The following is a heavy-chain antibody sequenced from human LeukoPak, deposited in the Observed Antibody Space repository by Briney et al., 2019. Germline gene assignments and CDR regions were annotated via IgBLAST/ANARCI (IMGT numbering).Heavy chain of an antibody. J-gene: IGHJ4*02. V-gene: IGHV4-30-2*01. D-gene: IGHD3-22*01. Sequence: PSETLSLTCAVSGGSISSGGYSWSWIRQPPGKGLEWIGYIYHSGSTYYNPSLKSRVTISVDRSKNQFSLKLSSVTAADTAVYYCARGRGLGYDSSTPSSYYFDYWGQGTLVTVSS. CDR1: GGSISSGGYS. CDR3: ARGRGLGYDSSTPSSYYFDY. CDR2: IYHSGST.